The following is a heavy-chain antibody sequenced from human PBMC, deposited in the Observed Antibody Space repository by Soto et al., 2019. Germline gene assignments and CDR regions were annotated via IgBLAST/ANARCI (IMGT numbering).Heavy chain of an antibody. Sequence: ASVKVSCKASGYTFTSYAMHWVRQAPGQRLGWMGWINAGNGNTKYSQKFQGRVTITRDTSASTAYMELSSLRSEDTAVYYCARDQYYDILTGYSYNWFDPWGQGTLVTVSS. CDR1: GYTFTSYA. CDR3: ARDQYYDILTGYSYNWFDP. J-gene: IGHJ5*02. CDR2: INAGNGNT. V-gene: IGHV1-3*01. D-gene: IGHD3-9*01.